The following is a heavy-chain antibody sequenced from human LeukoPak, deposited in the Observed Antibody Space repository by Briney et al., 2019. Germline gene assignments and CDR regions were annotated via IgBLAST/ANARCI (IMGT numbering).Heavy chain of an antibody. Sequence: PSETLSLTCTVSGDSMSSYYWSWIRQPPGKGLEWIGYIYYSGSTKYNPSLKSRVTISVDTSKNQFSLKLGSVTAADTAVYYCARGARAGYNLEPFDYWGQGTLVTVSS. D-gene: IGHD5-24*01. V-gene: IGHV4-59*08. J-gene: IGHJ4*02. CDR1: GDSMSSYY. CDR2: IYYSGST. CDR3: ARGARAGYNLEPFDY.